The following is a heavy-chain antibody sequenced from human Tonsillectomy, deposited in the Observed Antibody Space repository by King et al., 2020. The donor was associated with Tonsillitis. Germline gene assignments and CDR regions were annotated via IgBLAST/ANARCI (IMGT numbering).Heavy chain of an antibody. V-gene: IGHV4-30-4*01. CDR3: ARYILTGYENSYYMDV. CDR1: GVSINSRDYY. CDR2: IYYSGST. D-gene: IGHD3-9*01. J-gene: IGHJ6*03. Sequence: VQLQESGPGLVKPSQTLALTCTVSGVSINSRDYYWSWLRQPPGKGLEWIGYIYYSGSTYYNPSLKSRGTISVDTSKDQFSLKLSSVTAADTAVYYCARYILTGYENSYYMDVWGKGTPVTVSS.